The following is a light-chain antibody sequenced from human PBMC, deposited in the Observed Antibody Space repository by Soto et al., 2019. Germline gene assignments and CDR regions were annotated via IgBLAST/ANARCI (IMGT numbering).Light chain of an antibody. Sequence: EIVMTQSPVTLSVSAGERATLSCRASQSVSTNLAWYQHKPGQAPRLLIYGASTRATGMPARFSGSGSGTDFALTISSLQSEDSAIYYCQQYNNWLWTFGQGTKVEIK. CDR1: QSVSTN. J-gene: IGKJ1*01. CDR3: QQYNNWLWT. CDR2: GAS. V-gene: IGKV3-15*01.